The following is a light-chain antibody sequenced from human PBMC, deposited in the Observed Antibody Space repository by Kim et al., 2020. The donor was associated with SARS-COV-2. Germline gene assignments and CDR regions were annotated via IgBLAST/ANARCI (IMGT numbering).Light chain of an antibody. J-gene: IGLJ2*01. CDR2: DVS. CDR3: SSFTGYTVI. V-gene: IGLV2-14*03. CDR1: RSDIGYGNY. Sequence: QSALTQPASVSGSPGQSITISCTGTRSDIGYGNYVSWYQQHPGKAPKLMVYDVSYRPSGISNRFSGSKSGNTASLTISGLRTDDEADYYCSSFTGYTVIFGGGTQLTVL.